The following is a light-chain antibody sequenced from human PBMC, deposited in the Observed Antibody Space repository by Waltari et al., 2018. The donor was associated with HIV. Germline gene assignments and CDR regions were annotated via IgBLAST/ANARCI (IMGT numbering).Light chain of an antibody. CDR3: QQYNNWPLT. CDR1: QSVSSN. Sequence: EIVMTQSPATLSVSPGARATLSCRASQSVSSNLAWYQQKPGQGPRLLVYGASIRATGIPARFSGSGSGTEFSLTISSLQSEDFAVYYCQQYNNWPLTFGQGTRLEIK. J-gene: IGKJ5*01. V-gene: IGKV3-15*01. CDR2: GAS.